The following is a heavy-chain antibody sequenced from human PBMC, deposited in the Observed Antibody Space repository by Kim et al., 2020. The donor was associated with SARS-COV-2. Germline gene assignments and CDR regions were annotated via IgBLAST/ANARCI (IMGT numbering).Heavy chain of an antibody. V-gene: IGHV1-69*13. J-gene: IGHJ5*02. D-gene: IGHD2-15*01. CDR2: IIPIFGTA. CDR3: AREMGGGYCSGGSCYERVGNWFDP. CDR1: GGTFSSYA. Sequence: SVKVSCKASGGTFSSYAISWVRQAPGQGLEWMGGIIPIFGTANYAQKFQGRVTITADESTSTAYMELSSLRSEDTAVYYFAREMGGGYCSGGSCYERVGNWFDPWGQGTLVTVSS.